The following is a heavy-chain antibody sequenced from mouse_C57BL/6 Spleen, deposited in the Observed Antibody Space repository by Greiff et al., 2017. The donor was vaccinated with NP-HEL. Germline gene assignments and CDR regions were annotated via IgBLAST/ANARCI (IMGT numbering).Heavy chain of an antibody. CDR2: ISYSGST. Sequence: EVQLQQSGPGMVKPSQSLSLTCTVTGYSITSGYDWHWIRHFPGNKLEWMGYISYSGSTNYNPSLKSRISITHDTSKNHFFLKLNSVTTEDTATYYCARAYYGYDGPFFDYWGQGTTLTVSS. CDR3: ARAYYGYDGPFFDY. V-gene: IGHV3-1*01. D-gene: IGHD2-9*01. CDR1: GYSITSGYD. J-gene: IGHJ2*01.